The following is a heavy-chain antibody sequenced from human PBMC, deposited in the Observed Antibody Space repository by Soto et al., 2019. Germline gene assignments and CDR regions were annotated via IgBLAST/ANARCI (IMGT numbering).Heavy chain of an antibody. CDR3: AKDRDIVVVIAACDY. V-gene: IGHV3-30*18. CDR2: ISADGSNK. D-gene: IGHD2-15*01. Sequence: QVQLVESGGGVVQPGRSLRLSCAASGFTFSSYGMHWVRRGPGKGLEWVADISADGSNKYYADSVQGRLTISRDNSNNTLDLQMNSLRAEVTAVYYCAKDRDIVVVIAACDYCGEGTMVSVAS. J-gene: IGHJ4*02. CDR1: GFTFSSYG.